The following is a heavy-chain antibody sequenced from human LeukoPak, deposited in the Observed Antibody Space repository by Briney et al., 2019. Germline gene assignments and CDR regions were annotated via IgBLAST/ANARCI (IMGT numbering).Heavy chain of an antibody. Sequence: GRSLRLSCAASGFTFSSYGMHWVRQAPGKGLEWVAVISYDGSNKYYADSVKGRFTISRDNSKNTLYLQMNSLRAEDTAVYYCARELVVTGTAYFQHWGQGTLVTVSS. CDR3: ARELVVTGTAYFQH. CDR2: ISYDGSNK. CDR1: GFTFSSYG. D-gene: IGHD6-19*01. V-gene: IGHV3-30*03. J-gene: IGHJ1*01.